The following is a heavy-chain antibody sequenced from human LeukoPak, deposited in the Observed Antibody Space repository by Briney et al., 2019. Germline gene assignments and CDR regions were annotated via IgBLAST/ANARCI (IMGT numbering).Heavy chain of an antibody. CDR2: INPNGGGT. V-gene: IGHV1-2*02. D-gene: IGHD6-19*01. J-gene: IGHJ3*02. CDR3: ARFGLGKHIEVAGIPFDI. Sequence: ASVKVSCKASGYTFTGYYMHWVRQAPGQGLEWMGWINPNGGGTNYVQKFQGRVTMTRDTSISTAYMELSRLRSDDTAVYYCARFGLGKHIEVAGIPFDIWGQGTMVTVSS. CDR1: GYTFTGYY.